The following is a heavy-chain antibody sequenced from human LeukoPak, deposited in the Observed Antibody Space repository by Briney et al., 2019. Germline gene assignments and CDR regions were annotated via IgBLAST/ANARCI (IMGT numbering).Heavy chain of an antibody. Sequence: ASVKVSCKVSGYTLTELSMHWVRQAPRKGLEWMGGFDPEDGETIYAQKFQGRVTMTEDTSTDTAYMELSSLRSEDTAVYYCATPPITGTPRNYKRVREFDIWGQGTMVTVSS. D-gene: IGHD1-7*01. J-gene: IGHJ3*02. CDR3: ATPPITGTPRNYKRVREFDI. CDR1: GYTLTELS. V-gene: IGHV1-24*01. CDR2: FDPEDGET.